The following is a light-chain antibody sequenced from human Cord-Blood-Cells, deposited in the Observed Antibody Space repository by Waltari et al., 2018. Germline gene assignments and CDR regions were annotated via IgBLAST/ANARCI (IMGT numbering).Light chain of an antibody. CDR1: SSDVGGYNY. CDR3: SSYAGSNNEV. CDR2: EVS. V-gene: IGLV2-8*01. Sequence: QSALTQPPSASGSPGQSVTISCTGTSSDVGGYNYVSWYQQHPGKAPKLMIYEVSKRPSGVPDRFSGSKSGSTACLTVSGLQAEDEADYSCSSYAGSNNEVFGGGTKLTVL. J-gene: IGLJ3*02.